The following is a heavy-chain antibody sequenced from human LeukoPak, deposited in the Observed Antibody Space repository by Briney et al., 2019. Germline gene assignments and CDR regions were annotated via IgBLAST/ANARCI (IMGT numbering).Heavy chain of an antibody. J-gene: IGHJ4*02. CDR3: AKDGGLWVSAHWGDS. CDR1: GFTFSSYT. V-gene: IGHV3-23*01. Sequence: GSLILSCAASGFTFSSYTMSWVRQAPGKGLEWVSTITTSGGNTYYADSVKGRFTVSRDNSKNTLFLQMNSLRAEDTAVYYCAKDGGLWVSAHWGDSWGRGTLVTVSS. CDR2: ITTSGGNT. D-gene: IGHD7-27*01.